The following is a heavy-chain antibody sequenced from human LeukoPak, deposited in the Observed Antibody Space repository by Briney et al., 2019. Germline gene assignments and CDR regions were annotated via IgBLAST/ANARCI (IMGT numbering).Heavy chain of an antibody. Sequence: GGSLRLSCAASGFTFSSYAMSWVRQAPGKGLEWVSAITGSAGSTVYADSVKGRFTISRDNSKNTLYLQMNSLRGKDTAVYYCAKDGRFPPRYYGSGSYFEDSWGQGTLVTVSS. CDR2: ITGSAGST. J-gene: IGHJ4*02. V-gene: IGHV3-23*01. D-gene: IGHD3-10*01. CDR1: GFTFSSYA. CDR3: AKDGRFPPRYYGSGSYFEDS.